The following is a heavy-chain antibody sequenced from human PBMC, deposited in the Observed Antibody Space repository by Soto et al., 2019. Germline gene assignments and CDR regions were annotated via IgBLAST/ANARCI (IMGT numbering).Heavy chain of an antibody. Sequence: SETLSLTCTVSGGSISNYYWTWIRQPAGKGLEWIGRIHTTGSTNYNPSLKSRVSMSLDTSRSHFSLKLTSVTAADTAVYYCARGFGSSWYYFDYLCQGALVT. V-gene: IGHV4-4*07. CDR2: IHTTGST. J-gene: IGHJ4*02. CDR3: ARGFGSSWYYFDY. CDR1: GGSISNYY. D-gene: IGHD6-13*01.